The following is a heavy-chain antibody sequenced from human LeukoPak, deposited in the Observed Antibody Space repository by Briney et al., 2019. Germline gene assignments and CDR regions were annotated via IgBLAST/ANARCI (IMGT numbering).Heavy chain of an antibody. CDR1: GGTFSSYA. J-gene: IGHJ6*02. CDR3: ARGRGSGSYYHYYGMDV. Sequence: SVKVSRKASGGTFSSYAISWVRQAPGQGLEWMGGIIPIFGTANYAQKFQGRVTITADESTSTAYMELSSLRSEDTAVYYCARGRGSGSYYHYYGMDVWGQGTTVTVSS. V-gene: IGHV1-69*13. D-gene: IGHD3-10*01. CDR2: IIPIFGTA.